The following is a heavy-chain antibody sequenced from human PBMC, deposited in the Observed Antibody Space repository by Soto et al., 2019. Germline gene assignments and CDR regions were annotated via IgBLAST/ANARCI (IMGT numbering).Heavy chain of an antibody. Sequence: QVHLVQSGAEVKKPGASVKVSCKGSGYGFTTYGTTWVRQAPGRGLEWMAWISAHNGNTDYAQNLQGRVTVTRDTSTCSAYMELRSLRSDDTAVYYCARGRYGDYWGQGALVTVSS. CDR3: ARGRYGDY. CDR2: ISAHNGNT. J-gene: IGHJ4*02. D-gene: IGHD1-1*01. V-gene: IGHV1-18*01. CDR1: GYGFTTYG.